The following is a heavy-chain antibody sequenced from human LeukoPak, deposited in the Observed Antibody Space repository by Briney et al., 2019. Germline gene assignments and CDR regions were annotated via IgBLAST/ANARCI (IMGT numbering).Heavy chain of an antibody. J-gene: IGHJ4*02. D-gene: IGHD3-10*01. CDR1: GFTFSSYS. V-gene: IGHV3-21*01. Sequence: GGSLRLSCAASGFTFSSYSMNWVCQAPGKGLEWVSSISSSSSYIYYADSVKGRFTISRDNAKNSLYLQMNSLRAEDTAVYYCARGGSGSYYHLFDYWGQGTLVTVSS. CDR2: ISSSSSYI. CDR3: ARGGSGSYYHLFDY.